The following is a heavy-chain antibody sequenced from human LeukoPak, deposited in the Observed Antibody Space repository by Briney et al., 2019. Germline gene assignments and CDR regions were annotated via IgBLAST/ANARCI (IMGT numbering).Heavy chain of an antibody. J-gene: IGHJ4*02. CDR3: ARDQGIAVAGEHYY. CDR1: GYTFTSYG. CDR2: ISAYNGNT. V-gene: IGHV1-18*01. D-gene: IGHD6-19*01. Sequence: ASVKVSCKASGYTFTSYGIGWVRQAPGQGLEWMGWISAYNGNTNYAQKLQGRVTMTTDTSTSTAYMELRSLRSDDTAAYYCARDQGIAVAGEHYYWGQGTLVTVSS.